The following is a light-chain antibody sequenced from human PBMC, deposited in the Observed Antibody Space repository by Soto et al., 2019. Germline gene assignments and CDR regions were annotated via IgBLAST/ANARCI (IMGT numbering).Light chain of an antibody. CDR3: QQYDTCNPT. CDR2: DVS. Sequence: EIVMTQSPATLSVSPGDGVTLSCRASQSVKSKLAWYQQKPGQAPRVLIYDVSRRATGIPARFSGSGSGTEFTLAISSLQSEEFAGYWCQQYDTCNPTFGQGAKVEVE. V-gene: IGKV3-15*01. J-gene: IGKJ1*01. CDR1: QSVKSK.